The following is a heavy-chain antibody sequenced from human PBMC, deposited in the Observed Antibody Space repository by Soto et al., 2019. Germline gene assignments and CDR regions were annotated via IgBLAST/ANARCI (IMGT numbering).Heavy chain of an antibody. D-gene: IGHD6-13*01. CDR2: IIPIFGTA. CDR3: ATRKQQLVPGDYYFDY. Sequence: QVQLVQSGAEVKKPGSSVKVSCKASGGTFSSYAISWVRQAPGQGLEWMGGIIPIFGTAHYAQKFQGRVTITADESTSTAYMELSSLRSEDTAVYYCATRKQQLVPGDYYFDYWGQGTLVTVSS. J-gene: IGHJ4*02. V-gene: IGHV1-69*01. CDR1: GGTFSSYA.